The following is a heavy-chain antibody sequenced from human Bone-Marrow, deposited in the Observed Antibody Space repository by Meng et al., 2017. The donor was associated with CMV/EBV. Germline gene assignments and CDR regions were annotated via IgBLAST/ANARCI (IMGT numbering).Heavy chain of an antibody. Sequence: ASVKVSCKASGYTFTGYYMHWVRQAPGQGLEWMGWINPNSGGTNYAQKFQGRVTMTRDTSISTAYMELSRVRSDDTAVYYCARGGYYESSGDSDYWGQGTLVTVSS. CDR1: GYTFTGYY. D-gene: IGHD3-22*01. CDR2: INPNSGGT. V-gene: IGHV1-2*02. J-gene: IGHJ4*02. CDR3: ARGGYYESSGDSDY.